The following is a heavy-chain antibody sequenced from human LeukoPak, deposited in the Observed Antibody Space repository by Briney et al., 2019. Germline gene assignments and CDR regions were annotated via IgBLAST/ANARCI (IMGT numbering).Heavy chain of an antibody. CDR3: ARILATGIVGATGFDY. V-gene: IGHV1-69*04. Sequence: GASVKVSCKASGGTFSSYAISWVRQAPGQGLEWMGRIIPILGIANYAQKFQGRVTITADKSTSTAYMELSSLRSEDTAVYYCARILATGIVGATGFDYWGQGTLVTVSS. J-gene: IGHJ4*02. CDR2: IIPILGIA. D-gene: IGHD1-26*01. CDR1: GGTFSSYA.